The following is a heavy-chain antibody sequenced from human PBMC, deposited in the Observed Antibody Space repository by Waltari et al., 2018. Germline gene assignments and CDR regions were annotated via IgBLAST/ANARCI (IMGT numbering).Heavy chain of an antibody. CDR3: AVSNNWNRYYFDS. D-gene: IGHD1-20*01. Sequence: QVQLQESGPGLVKPSQTLSLTCSVSGDSINSGDYYWTWIRQPPGKGLEWIGHSLYSGSTYYNPSLKSRVFISIDASKNQFSLKVNSVTAADTAVYFCAVSNNWNRYYFDSWGQGTLVTVSS. CDR2: SLYSGST. V-gene: IGHV4-30-4*08. CDR1: GDSINSGDYY. J-gene: IGHJ4*02.